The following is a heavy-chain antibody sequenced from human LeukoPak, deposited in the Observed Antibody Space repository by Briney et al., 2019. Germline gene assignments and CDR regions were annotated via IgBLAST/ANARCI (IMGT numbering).Heavy chain of an antibody. V-gene: IGHV3-15*01. CDR1: GFTFSNAW. J-gene: IGHJ3*02. CDR3: TTSPATVTKDAFDI. CDR2: IKSKTDGGTT. D-gene: IGHD4-17*01. Sequence: GGSLRLSCAASGFTFSNAWMSWVRQAPGKVLEWVGRIKSKTDGGTTDYAAPVKGRFTISRDDSKNTLYLQTNSLKTEDTAVYYCTTSPATVTKDAFDIWGQGTMVTVSS.